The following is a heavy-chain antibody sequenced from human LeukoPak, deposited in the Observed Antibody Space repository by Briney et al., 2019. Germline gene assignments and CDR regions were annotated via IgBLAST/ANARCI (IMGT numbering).Heavy chain of an antibody. J-gene: IGHJ4*02. CDR3: TKGSGSWVDY. CDR2: ISGNGGSR. Sequence: PGRSLRLFCAASGFTFDDHAMHWVRHAPGKGLEWVSGISGNGGSRGYADSVKGRFTISRDNAKNSLFLKMNSLRVEDTAFYYCTKGSGSWVDYWGQGTLVTVSS. D-gene: IGHD2-15*01. CDR1: GFTFDDHA. V-gene: IGHV3-9*01.